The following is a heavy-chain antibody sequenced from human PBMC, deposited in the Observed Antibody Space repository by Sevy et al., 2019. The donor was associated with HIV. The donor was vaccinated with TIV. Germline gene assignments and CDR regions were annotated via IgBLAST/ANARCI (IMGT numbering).Heavy chain of an antibody. D-gene: IGHD6-6*01. CDR3: ARDKMAARKGYYYYYMDV. Sequence: GGSLRLSCAASGFTVSSNYMSWVRQAPGKGLEWVSVIYSGGSTNYADSVKGRFTISRDNSKNTRYLQMNSLRAEDTAVYYCARDKMAARKGYYYYYMDVWGKGTTVTVSS. J-gene: IGHJ6*03. CDR2: IYSGGST. CDR1: GFTVSSNY. V-gene: IGHV3-53*01.